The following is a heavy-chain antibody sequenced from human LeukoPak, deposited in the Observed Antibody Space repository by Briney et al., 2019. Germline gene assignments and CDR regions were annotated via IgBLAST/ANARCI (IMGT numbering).Heavy chain of an antibody. CDR1: GFTFSSYS. CDR3: ARDPNRNYGAR. V-gene: IGHV3-48*01. J-gene: IGHJ4*02. Sequence: PGGSLRLSCAASGFTFSSYSMNWVRQAPGKGLEWVSYISSSSSTIYYADSVKGRFTISRDNAKNSLYLQINSLRAEDTAVYYCARDPNRNYGARWGQGTLVTVSS. CDR2: ISSSSSTI. D-gene: IGHD1-7*01.